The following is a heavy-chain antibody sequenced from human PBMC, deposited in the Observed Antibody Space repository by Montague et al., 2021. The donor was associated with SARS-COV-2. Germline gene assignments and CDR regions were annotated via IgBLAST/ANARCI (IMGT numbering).Heavy chain of an antibody. D-gene: IGHD4-17*01. V-gene: IGHV4-34*01. Sequence: SETLSLTCAVYGGSFSGYYWSWIRQPPGKGLEWIGEINHSGSTNYNPSLKSRVTISVDTSKNQFSLKLSSVTAADTAVYYCARGRTVTTFYYYYGMDVGGQGTTVTVSS. CDR1: GGSFSGYY. CDR3: ARGRTVTTFYYYYGMDV. J-gene: IGHJ6*02. CDR2: INHSGST.